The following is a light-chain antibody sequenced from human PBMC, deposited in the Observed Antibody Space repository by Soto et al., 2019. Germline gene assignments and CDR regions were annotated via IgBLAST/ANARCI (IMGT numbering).Light chain of an antibody. V-gene: IGKV1-39*01. Sequence: DIQMTQSPSSLSASVGDRVTITCRASQSISTYLNWYQQKPGKAPKLLIYAASSLQSGVPSRFSGSGSGTDFTPSISSLQPGDFATYYCQQSFDTPLTFGGGTKVDIK. CDR3: QQSFDTPLT. CDR2: AAS. CDR1: QSISTY. J-gene: IGKJ4*01.